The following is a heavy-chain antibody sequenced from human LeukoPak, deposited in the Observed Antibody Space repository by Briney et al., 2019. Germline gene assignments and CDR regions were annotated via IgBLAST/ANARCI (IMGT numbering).Heavy chain of an antibody. CDR2: IKQDGGEK. D-gene: IGHD3-10*01. CDR1: GFTFRSYG. J-gene: IGHJ6*04. V-gene: IGHV3-7*01. CDR3: ARDRGFGQADV. Sequence: GGSLRLSCAASGFTFRSYGMHWVRQAPGKGLEWGANIKQDGGEKYYVDSVKGRFTISRDNAKNSLYLQMNSLRAEDTAVYYCARDRGFGQADVWGKGTTVTVSS.